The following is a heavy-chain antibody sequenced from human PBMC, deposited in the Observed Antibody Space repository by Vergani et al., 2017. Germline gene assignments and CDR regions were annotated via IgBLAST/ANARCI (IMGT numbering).Heavy chain of an antibody. Sequence: EVQLVESGGGLVPPGRSLRLSCAASGFSFGDYAMTWVRQAPGKGLEWVAFIRNKAYGGTTEYVTAVNGRFTISRDDSKRLAYLKLSGLKTEVTAGYFWSRERGYSFGYSDYWGQGTLVTVSS. J-gene: IGHJ4*02. CDR3: SRERGYSFGYSDY. CDR1: GFSFGDYA. V-gene: IGHV3-49*04. CDR2: IRNKAYGGTT. D-gene: IGHD5-18*01.